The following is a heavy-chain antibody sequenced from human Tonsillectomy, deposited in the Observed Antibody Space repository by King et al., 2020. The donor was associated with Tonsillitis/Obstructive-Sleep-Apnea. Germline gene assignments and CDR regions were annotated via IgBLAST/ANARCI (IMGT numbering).Heavy chain of an antibody. CDR3: ARLAAAGYSWFDP. CDR2: INHSGST. D-gene: IGHD6-13*01. V-gene: IGHV4-34*01. CDR1: GGSFSGYY. Sequence: VQLQQWGAGLLKPSEPLSLTCAVYGGSFSGYYWSWIRQPPGKGLEWIGEINHSGSTNYNPSLKSRVTISVDTSKNQFSLKLSSVTAAATAVYYCARLAAAGYSWFDPWGQGTLVTVSS. J-gene: IGHJ5*02.